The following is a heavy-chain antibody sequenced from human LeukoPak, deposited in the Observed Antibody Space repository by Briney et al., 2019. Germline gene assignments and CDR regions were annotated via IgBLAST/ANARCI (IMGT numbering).Heavy chain of an antibody. CDR3: ARDVLLWFGDDYYYYYGMDV. CDR1: GGSISSYY. V-gene: IGHV4-59*01. Sequence: SETLSLTCTVSGGSISSYYWSWIRQPPGKGLEWIGYIYCSGSTNYNPSLKSRVTISVDTSKNQFSLKLSSVTAADTAVYYCARDVLLWFGDDYYYYYGMDVWGQGTTVTVSS. CDR2: IYCSGST. D-gene: IGHD3-10*01. J-gene: IGHJ6*02.